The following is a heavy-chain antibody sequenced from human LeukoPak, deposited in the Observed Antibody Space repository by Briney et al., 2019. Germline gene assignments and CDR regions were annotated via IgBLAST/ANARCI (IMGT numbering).Heavy chain of an antibody. J-gene: IGHJ4*02. D-gene: IGHD3-10*01. Sequence: QPGGSLRLSCAASGFTFSSYAMSWVRQAPGKGLEWVSAISGSGGSTYYADSVKGRFTISRDNSKNTLYLQMNSLRAEDTAVYYCTVMVRGVRGYFDYWGQGTLVTVSS. CDR3: TVMVRGVRGYFDY. CDR1: GFTFSSYA. V-gene: IGHV3-23*01. CDR2: ISGSGGST.